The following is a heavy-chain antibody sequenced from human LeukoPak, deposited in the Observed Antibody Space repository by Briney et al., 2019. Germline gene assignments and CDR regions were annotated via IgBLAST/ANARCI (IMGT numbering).Heavy chain of an antibody. J-gene: IGHJ4*02. CDR3: ASDFWSGYYTED. CDR2: ISGSSSGSTSII. V-gene: IGHV3-48*04. Sequence: GGSLRLSCEFSGIIFSTYAMNWVRQAPGKGLEWISYISGSSSGSTSIIHYADSVKGRFTISRDNAKNLLHLQMDSLSAEDTAVYYCASDFWSGYYTEDWGQGALVIVSP. CDR1: GIIFSTYA. D-gene: IGHD3-3*01.